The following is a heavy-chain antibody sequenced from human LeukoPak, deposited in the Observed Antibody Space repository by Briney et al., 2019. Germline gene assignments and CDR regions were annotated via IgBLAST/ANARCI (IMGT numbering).Heavy chain of an antibody. J-gene: IGHJ4*02. CDR1: GFTVSTNY. Sequence: GGSLRLSCAASGFTVSTNYMSWVRQAPGKGLEWVPVIYSGDTTFYADSVRGKFTISRDNSKNTLYLQMNSLRAEDTAVYYCASILRSSSGYYFDYWGQGTLVTVSS. CDR2: IYSGDTT. V-gene: IGHV3-66*01. D-gene: IGHD3-10*01. CDR3: ASILRSSSGYYFDY.